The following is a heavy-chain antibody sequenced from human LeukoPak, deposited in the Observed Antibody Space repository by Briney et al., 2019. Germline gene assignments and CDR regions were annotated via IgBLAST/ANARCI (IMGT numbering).Heavy chain of an antibody. V-gene: IGHV4-34*01. Sequence: SGTLSLTCAVYGGSFSGYYWSWIRQPPGKGLEWIGEINHSGSTNYNPSLKSRVTISVDTSKNQFSLKLSSVTAADTAVYYCARGDGSYYDSSGYFVFDYWGQGTLVTVSS. CDR3: ARGDGSYYDSSGYFVFDY. CDR2: INHSGST. CDR1: GGSFSGYY. D-gene: IGHD3-22*01. J-gene: IGHJ4*02.